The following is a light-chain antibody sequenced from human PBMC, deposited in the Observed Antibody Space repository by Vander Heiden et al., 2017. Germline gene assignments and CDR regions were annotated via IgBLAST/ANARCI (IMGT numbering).Light chain of an antibody. CDR2: GAS. CDR3: LQDDSNPQT. Sequence: DIVMTQSPDSLPVSLGERATIHCKSSQSVLYSSTNKNYLAWYQQKPGQAPKLLIYGASTRESGVPDRFSGSGSGTDFTLTISSLQAEDVAVYYCLQDDSNPQTFGQGTKVEIK. V-gene: IGKV4-1*01. CDR1: QSVLYSSTNKNY. J-gene: IGKJ1*01.